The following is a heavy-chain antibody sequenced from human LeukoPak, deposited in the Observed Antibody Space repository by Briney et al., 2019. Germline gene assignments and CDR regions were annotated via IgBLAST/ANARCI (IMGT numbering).Heavy chain of an antibody. V-gene: IGHV4-59*08. D-gene: IGHD6-19*01. CDR2: IYYSGST. CDR3: ARHAEYSSGWYSHYYYGMDV. Sequence: SETLSLTCTVSGCSISSYYWSWIRQPPGKGLEWIGYIYYSGSTNYNPSLKSRVTISVDTSKNQFSLKLSSVTAADTAVYYCARHAEYSSGWYSHYYYGMDVWGQGTTVTVSS. J-gene: IGHJ6*02. CDR1: GCSISSYY.